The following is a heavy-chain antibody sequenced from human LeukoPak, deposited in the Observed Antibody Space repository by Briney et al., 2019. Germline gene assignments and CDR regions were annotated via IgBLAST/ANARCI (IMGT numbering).Heavy chain of an antibody. CDR1: GGTFSSYA. J-gene: IGHJ4*02. V-gene: IGHV1-69*05. D-gene: IGHD5-24*01. CDR3: ARFLSRRWLQSE. CDR2: IIPIFGTA. Sequence: SVKVPYKASGGTFSSYAISWVRQAPGQGLEWMGGIIPIFGTANYAQKFQGRVTITTDESTSTAYMELSSLRSEDTAVYYCARFLSRRWLQSEWGQGTLVTVSS.